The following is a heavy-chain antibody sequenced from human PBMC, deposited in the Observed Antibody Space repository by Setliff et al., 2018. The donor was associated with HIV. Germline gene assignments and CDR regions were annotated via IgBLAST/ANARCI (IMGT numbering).Heavy chain of an antibody. CDR2: IYTSGST. V-gene: IGHV4-61*09. CDR1: GGSISSGSYY. CDR3: ARSLWLGDIQH. D-gene: IGHD2-21*01. J-gene: IGHJ1*01. Sequence: PSETLSLTCTVSGGSISSGSYYWSWIRQPAGKGLEWIGHIYTSGSTNYNPSLKSRVTISVDTSKNQFSLKLSSVTAADTAVYYCARSLWLGDIQHWGRGTLVTVSS.